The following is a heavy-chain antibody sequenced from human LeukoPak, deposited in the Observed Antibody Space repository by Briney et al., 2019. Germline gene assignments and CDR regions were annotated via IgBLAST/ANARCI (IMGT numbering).Heavy chain of an antibody. CDR3: AKQRYGGEDY. CDR2: IKQDGSEK. Sequence: PGGSLRLSCAASGFTFSSYWMSWVRQAPGKGLEWVANIKQDGSEKYYVGSLKGRFTISRDNAKNSLYLQMNSLRAEDTAVYYCAKQRYGGEDYWGQGTLVTVSS. V-gene: IGHV3-7*01. CDR1: GFTFSSYW. J-gene: IGHJ4*02. D-gene: IGHD3-16*01.